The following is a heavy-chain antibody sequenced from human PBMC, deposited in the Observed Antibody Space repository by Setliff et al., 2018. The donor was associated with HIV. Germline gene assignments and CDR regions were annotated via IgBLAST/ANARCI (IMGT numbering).Heavy chain of an antibody. CDR1: GGPLIGYL. V-gene: IGHV4-34*01. CDR2: ISFSETT. D-gene: IGHD3-3*01. J-gene: IGHJ4*02. CDR3: VRGGGEHYDFLSGHYTPWGDF. Sequence: SETLCLTCAVYGGPLIGYLWSWFRQSPGKGLEWIGEISFSETTNYNPSLKSRVTISTDTSKEWFSLQLTSVTRADTATYYCVRGGGEHYDFLSGHYTPWGDFWGQGTLVTVSS.